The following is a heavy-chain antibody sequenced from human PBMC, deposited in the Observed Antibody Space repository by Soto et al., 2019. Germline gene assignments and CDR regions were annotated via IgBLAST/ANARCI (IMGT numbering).Heavy chain of an antibody. CDR3: ARDHGGNWNSTLYYYYGMDV. J-gene: IGHJ6*02. V-gene: IGHV1-69*12. Sequence: QVQLVQSGAEVKKPGSSVKVSCKASGGTFSSYAISWVRQAPGQGLEWMGGIIPIFGTANYAQKFQGRVTITADESTSTAYMELSSLRSEDTAVDYCARDHGGNWNSTLYYYYGMDVWGQGTTVTVSS. D-gene: IGHD1-7*01. CDR1: GGTFSSYA. CDR2: IIPIFGTA.